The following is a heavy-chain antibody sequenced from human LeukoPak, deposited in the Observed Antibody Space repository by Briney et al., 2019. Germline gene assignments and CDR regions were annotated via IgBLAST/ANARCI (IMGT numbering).Heavy chain of an antibody. V-gene: IGHV1-2*02. J-gene: IGHJ5*02. CDR3: ARGGVYSSGWYERFDP. D-gene: IGHD6-19*01. Sequence: GASVKVSCKASGYTFTGYYMHWVRQAPGQGLEWMGWINPNSGGTNYAQKFQGRVTMTRDTSISTAYMELSRLRSDDTAVYYCARGGVYSSGWYERFDPWGQGTLVTVSS. CDR2: INPNSGGT. CDR1: GYTFTGYY.